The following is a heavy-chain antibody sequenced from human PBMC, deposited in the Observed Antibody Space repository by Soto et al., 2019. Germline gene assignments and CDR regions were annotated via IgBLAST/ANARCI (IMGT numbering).Heavy chain of an antibody. CDR1: GYTFTGYY. V-gene: IGHV1-2*04. J-gene: IGHJ6*02. CDR3: ARDGRVVIISGPYYYYGMDV. Sequence: QVQLVQSGAEVKKPGASVKVSCKASGYTFTGYYMHWVRQAPGQGLEWMGWINPNSGGTNYAQKFQGWVTLTRDTSISTAYMELSRLRSDDTAVYYCARDGRVVIISGPYYYYGMDVWGQGTTVTVSS. D-gene: IGHD3-3*01. CDR2: INPNSGGT.